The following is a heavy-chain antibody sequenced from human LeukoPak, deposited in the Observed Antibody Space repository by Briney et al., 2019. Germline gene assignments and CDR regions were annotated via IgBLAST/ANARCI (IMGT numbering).Heavy chain of an antibody. CDR1: GFTFSSYS. D-gene: IGHD6-19*01. J-gene: IGHJ6*02. V-gene: IGHV3-21*01. CDR2: ISTNSDYI. Sequence: GGSLRLSCAASGFTFSSYSMNWVRQAPGKGLEWVSSISTNSDYIYYTDSVKGRFTISRGNAKNSLYLQLNSLRAEDTAVYYCARGKGLVLSYYYYGMDVWGQGTTVTVSS. CDR3: ARGKGLVLSYYYYGMDV.